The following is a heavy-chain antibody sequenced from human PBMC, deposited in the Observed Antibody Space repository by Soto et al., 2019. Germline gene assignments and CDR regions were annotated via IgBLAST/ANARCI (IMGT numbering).Heavy chain of an antibody. V-gene: IGHV1-18*01. Sequence: QVQLVQSGADVKKPGASVKVSCKASGYTFTRYGISWVRQAPGQGLEWMGWISAYNDNANYAQTLQGRVTMTTDTATSTAYMELRSLRSDDTAVYYCAREHSGNPFYWGQGTLVTVSS. CDR1: GYTFTRYG. J-gene: IGHJ4*02. D-gene: IGHD1-26*01. CDR2: ISAYNDNA. CDR3: AREHSGNPFY.